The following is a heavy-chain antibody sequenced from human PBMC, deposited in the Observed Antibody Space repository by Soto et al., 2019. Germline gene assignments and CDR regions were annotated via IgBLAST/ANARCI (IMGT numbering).Heavy chain of an antibody. CDR1: GYTFTSYG. Sequence: ASVKVSCKASGYTFTSYGISWVRQAPGHGLEWMGWISAYNGNTNYAQKLQGRVTMTTDTSTSTAYMELRSLRSDDTAVYYCARADGMKLRLGDDHWGQGTLVTVSS. CDR3: ARADGMKLRLGDDH. J-gene: IGHJ5*02. V-gene: IGHV1-18*01. CDR2: ISAYNGNT. D-gene: IGHD3-10*01.